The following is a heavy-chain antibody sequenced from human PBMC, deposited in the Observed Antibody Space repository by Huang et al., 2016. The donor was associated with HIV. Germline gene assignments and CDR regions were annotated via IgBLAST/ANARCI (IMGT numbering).Heavy chain of an antibody. Sequence: QVQLVESGGGVVQPGGSLRLSCAASGFTFSSYGMDWVRQAPGKGLEWVAFIRYDGRNKYYADSVRGRFTISRDNSKNTLYLQMNSLRAEDTAVYYCAKGSMANAFDIWGQGTMVTVSS. D-gene: IGHD3-10*01. V-gene: IGHV3-30*02. CDR2: IRYDGRNK. CDR1: GFTFSSYG. J-gene: IGHJ3*02. CDR3: AKGSMANAFDI.